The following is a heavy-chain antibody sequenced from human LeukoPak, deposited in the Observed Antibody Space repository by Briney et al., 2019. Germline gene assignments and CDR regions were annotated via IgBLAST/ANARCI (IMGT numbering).Heavy chain of an antibody. CDR1: GFTFRSYA. J-gene: IGHJ4*02. CDR3: VRRYYDSSGHRFDY. CDR2: ISGSGSAT. D-gene: IGHD3-22*01. V-gene: IGHV3-23*01. Sequence: GGSLRLSCAASGFTFRSYAMNWVRQAPGKGLEWVSAISGSGSATYYADSVKGRFTISRDNSKNTLYLQMNSLRAEDTAVYYCVRRYYDSSGHRFDYWGQGTLVTVSS.